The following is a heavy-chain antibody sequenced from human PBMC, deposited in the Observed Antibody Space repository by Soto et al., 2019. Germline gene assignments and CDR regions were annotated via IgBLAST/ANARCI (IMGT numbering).Heavy chain of an antibody. V-gene: IGHV5-51*01. CDR2: IFTRDSET. J-gene: IGHJ5*02. CDR3: ARGYFDSGHGYDL. Sequence: PGESLKISCKGPGHLFNNHWSGWVRQTPGKGLEWMGLIFTRDSETKTSPSFQGHVSFSVDNSINTVYLQWTSLKTTGTGIYFCARGYFDSGHGYDLWGQGTLVTVSS. D-gene: IGHD3-10*01. CDR1: GHLFNNHW.